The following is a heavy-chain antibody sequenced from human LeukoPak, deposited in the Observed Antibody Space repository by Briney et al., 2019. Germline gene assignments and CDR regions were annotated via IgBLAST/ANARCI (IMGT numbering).Heavy chain of an antibody. V-gene: IGHV4-31*03. CDR2: ISYSGST. CDR1: GGSISGGADY. Sequence: SQTLSLTCTVSGGSISGGADYWSWIRQHPGKGLEWIGYISYSGSTYYNPSLKSRVTISVDMSKNQFSLKLSSVTAADTAVYYCARDLGADGYNLRNWFDPWGQGTLVTVSS. J-gene: IGHJ5*02. D-gene: IGHD5-24*01. CDR3: ARDLGADGYNLRNWFDP.